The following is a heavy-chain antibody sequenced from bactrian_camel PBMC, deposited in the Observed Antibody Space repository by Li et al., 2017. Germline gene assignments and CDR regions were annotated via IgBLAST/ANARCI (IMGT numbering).Heavy chain of an antibody. CDR3: AKLSIRHRLSVFRGSLSI. Sequence: VQLVESGGGSVQAGGSLRLSCAGAVYTYSTKCIGWFRQAPGKQREGVAVMDSDGVTTYSDSVKGRFTISRDNAKNTLTLQLNSLKTEDTAMYFCAKLSIRHRLSVFRGSLSIWGQGTQVTVS. V-gene: IGHV3S53*01. CDR2: MDSDGVT. CDR1: VYTYSTKC. D-gene: IGHD3*01. J-gene: IGHJ4*01.